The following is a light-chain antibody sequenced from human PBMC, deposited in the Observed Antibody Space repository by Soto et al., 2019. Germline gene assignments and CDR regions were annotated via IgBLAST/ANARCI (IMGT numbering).Light chain of an antibody. CDR2: DTS. V-gene: IGKV3-11*01. Sequence: EIVLTQSPATLSLSPGERASLSCRASQSVSNYLAWFQQKPGQAPRLLIYDTSNRAPGIPARFRGSGSGTEFPRSISRLEPEDLVFYYCQKRSAWPFTFGPGTKVAIK. J-gene: IGKJ3*01. CDR3: QKRSAWPFT. CDR1: QSVSNY.